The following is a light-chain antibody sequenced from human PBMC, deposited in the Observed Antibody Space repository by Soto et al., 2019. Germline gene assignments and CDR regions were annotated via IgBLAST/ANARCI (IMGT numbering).Light chain of an antibody. V-gene: IGKV3-20*01. CDR1: QSVSSSY. J-gene: IGKJ1*01. Sequence: EIVLTQSPGTLSLSPGEGATLSCRASQSVSSSYLAWFQQKPGQAPRLLVYGASSRATGIPDRFSGSGSGTDFSLTISRLEPEDFAVYYCQQYESLPRTFGQGTKVHI. CDR2: GAS. CDR3: QQYESLPRT.